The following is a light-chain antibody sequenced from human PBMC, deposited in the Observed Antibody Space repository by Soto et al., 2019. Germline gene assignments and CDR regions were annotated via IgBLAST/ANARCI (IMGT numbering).Light chain of an antibody. Sequence: EIVLTQSPGTLSLSPGERATLSCRASQSVSSTYLAWYQQKPGQAPRLLIYGVSSRSTGIPDRFSGSGSGTDVSLTISRLEPEDFAVYYCQQYGDSPRTFGQGTKLEIK. CDR1: QSVSSTY. CDR3: QQYGDSPRT. CDR2: GVS. J-gene: IGKJ2*01. V-gene: IGKV3-20*01.